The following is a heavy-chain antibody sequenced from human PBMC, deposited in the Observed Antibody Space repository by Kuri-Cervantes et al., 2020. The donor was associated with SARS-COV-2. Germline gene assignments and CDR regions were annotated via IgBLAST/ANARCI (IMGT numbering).Heavy chain of an antibody. CDR1: GGSISSSSYY. J-gene: IGHJ3*02. CDR2: IYYSGST. V-gene: IGHV4-39*07. Sequence: SETLSLTCTVSGGSISSSSYYWGWIRQPPGKGLEWIGSIYYSGSTYYNPSLKSRVTISVDTSKNQFSLKLSSVTAADTAVHYCARSTVVVRAFDIWGQGTMVTVSS. CDR3: ARSTVVVRAFDI. D-gene: IGHD2-21*01.